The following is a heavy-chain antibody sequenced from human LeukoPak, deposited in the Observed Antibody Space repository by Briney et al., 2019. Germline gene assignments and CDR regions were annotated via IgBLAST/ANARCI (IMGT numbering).Heavy chain of an antibody. V-gene: IGHV1-69*06. CDR1: GYTFTSYD. D-gene: IGHD2-15*01. CDR3: ATEGYCSGGSCYGWFDP. J-gene: IGHJ5*02. Sequence: SVKVSCKASGYTFTSYDINWVRQATGQGLEWMGGIIPIFGTANYAQKFQGRVTITADKSTSTAYMELSSLRSEDTAVYYCATEGYCSGGSCYGWFDPWGQGTLVTVSS. CDR2: IIPIFGTA.